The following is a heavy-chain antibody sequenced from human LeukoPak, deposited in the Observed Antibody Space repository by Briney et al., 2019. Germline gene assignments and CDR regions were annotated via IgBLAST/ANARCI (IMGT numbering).Heavy chain of an antibody. J-gene: IGHJ6*03. Sequence: ASVKVSCKASGYTFTSYDINWVRQATGQGLEWMGWMNPNSGNTGYAQKFQGRVTMTRNTSISTAYMELSSLRSEDTAVYYCARADRGGYYYYMDVWSKGTTVTVSS. D-gene: IGHD3-16*01. V-gene: IGHV1-8*01. CDR3: ARADRGGYYYYMDV. CDR1: GYTFTSYD. CDR2: MNPNSGNT.